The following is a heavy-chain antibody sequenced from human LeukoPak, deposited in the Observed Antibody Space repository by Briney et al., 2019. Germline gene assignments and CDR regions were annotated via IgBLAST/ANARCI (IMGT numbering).Heavy chain of an antibody. Sequence: GGSLRLSCAASGFTFSSYSMNWVRQAPGKGLEWVSSISSSSSYIYYADSVKGRFTISRDNAKNSLYPQMNSLRAEDTAVYYCARAKTTGTTEYGMDVWGKGTTVTVSS. CDR2: ISSSSSYI. D-gene: IGHD1-1*01. CDR1: GFTFSSYS. CDR3: ARAKTTGTTEYGMDV. J-gene: IGHJ6*04. V-gene: IGHV3-21*01.